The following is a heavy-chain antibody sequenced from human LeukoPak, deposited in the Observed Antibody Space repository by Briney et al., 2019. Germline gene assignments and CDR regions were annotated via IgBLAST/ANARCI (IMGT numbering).Heavy chain of an antibody. D-gene: IGHD1-26*01. V-gene: IGHV3-48*01. CDR1: GFTFSSYS. CDR2: ISSSSSTI. J-gene: IGHJ6*03. CDR3: ARDPTSYYYYMDV. Sequence: PGGSLRLSCAASGFTFSSYSTNWVRQAPGKGLEWVSYISSSSSTIYYADSVKGRFTISRDNAKNSLYLQMNSLRAEDTAVYYCARDPTSYYYYMDVWGKGTTVTVSS.